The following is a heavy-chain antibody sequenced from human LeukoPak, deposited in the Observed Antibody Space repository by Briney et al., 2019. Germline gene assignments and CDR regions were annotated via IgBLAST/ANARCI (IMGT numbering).Heavy chain of an antibody. CDR1: GGSISSGDYY. V-gene: IGHV4-30-4*01. CDR3: ASAFYDFWSGPTPNWFDP. J-gene: IGHJ5*02. CDR2: IYYSGST. D-gene: IGHD3-3*01. Sequence: SETLSLTCTVSGGSISSGDYYWSWIRQPPGKGLEWIGYIYYSGSTYYNPSLKSRVTISVDTSKNQFSLKLSSVTAADTAVYYCASAFYDFWSGPTPNWFDPWGQGTLVTVSS.